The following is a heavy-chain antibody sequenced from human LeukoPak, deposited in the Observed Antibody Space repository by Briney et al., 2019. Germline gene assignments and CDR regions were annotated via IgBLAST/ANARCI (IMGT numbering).Heavy chain of an antibody. Sequence: SETLSLTCTVSGDSISSSGYYWGWIRQSPAKGLEWIGSIYYGGTSYYNPSLKSRVTISVDTSKNQFSLKLSSVTAADTAVYYCARMRQNYYYYIDVWGKGTTVTVSS. V-gene: IGHV4-39*07. CDR1: GDSISSSGYY. CDR3: ARMRQNYYYYIDV. CDR2: IYYGGTS. J-gene: IGHJ6*03.